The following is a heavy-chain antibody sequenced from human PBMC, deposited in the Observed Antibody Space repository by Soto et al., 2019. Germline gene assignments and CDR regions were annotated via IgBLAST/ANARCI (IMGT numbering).Heavy chain of an antibody. V-gene: IGHV3-7*01. Sequence: EVQLVESGGGLVQPGGSLRLSCAASGFNFSTYWMTWVRQAPGKGLEWVASIKLDGSEKQYVDSVKGRFTISRDNAKESLYLQMNSLRGEDSGLYYCARGTTAADWGQGTRVTVSS. CDR2: IKLDGSEK. D-gene: IGHD6-25*01. CDR3: ARGTTAAD. J-gene: IGHJ4*02. CDR1: GFNFSTYW.